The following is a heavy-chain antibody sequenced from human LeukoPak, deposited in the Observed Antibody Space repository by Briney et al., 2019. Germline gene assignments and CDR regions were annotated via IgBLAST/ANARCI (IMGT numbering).Heavy chain of an antibody. D-gene: IGHD6-13*01. CDR1: GYTFTSYA. CDR3: ATVGRSSSWYVY. J-gene: IGHJ4*02. V-gene: IGHV1-3*03. Sequence: GASVKVSCKASGYTFTSYAMHWVRQAPGQRLEWMGWINAGNGNTKYSQEFQGRVTITRDTSASTAYMELSSLRSEDTAVYYCATVGRSSSWYVYWGQGTLVTVSS. CDR2: INAGNGNT.